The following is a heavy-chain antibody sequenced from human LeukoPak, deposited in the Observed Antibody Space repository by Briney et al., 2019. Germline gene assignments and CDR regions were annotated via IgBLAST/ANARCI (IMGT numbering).Heavy chain of an antibody. D-gene: IGHD2-2*01. CDR1: GFTFSSYW. Sequence: GGSLRLSCAASGFTFSSYWMHWVRQAPGEGPVWVSRINSDGSSTSYADSVKGRFTISRDNAKNTLYLQMNSLRAEDTAVYYCARGLGSTSDLSGYWGQGTLVTVSS. CDR2: INSDGSST. J-gene: IGHJ4*02. V-gene: IGHV3-74*01. CDR3: ARGLGSTSDLSGY.